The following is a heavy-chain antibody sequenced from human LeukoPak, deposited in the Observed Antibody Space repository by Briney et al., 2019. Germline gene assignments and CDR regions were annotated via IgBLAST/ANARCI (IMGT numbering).Heavy chain of an antibody. J-gene: IGHJ3*02. CDR1: GFTFSSYW. CDR2: INNDGGGT. Sequence: GGSLRLSCAASGFTFSSYWIYWVRQAPGKGLVYVSRINNDGGGTTYADSVRGRFTISRDNARNMVYLQMDSLRADDMAVYYCARGGGYHAFDIWGQGTMVTVSS. D-gene: IGHD1-26*01. CDR3: ARGGGYHAFDI. V-gene: IGHV3-74*03.